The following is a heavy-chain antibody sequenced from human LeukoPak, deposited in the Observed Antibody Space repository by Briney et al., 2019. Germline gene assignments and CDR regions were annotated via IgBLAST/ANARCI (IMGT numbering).Heavy chain of an antibody. D-gene: IGHD7-27*01. V-gene: IGHV4-59*12. CDR1: GGSISDYY. CDR2: FSNSGTT. Sequence: SETLSLTCTVSGGSISDYYWSWIRQPPGKGLEWIGYFSNSGTTNQNPSLKSRVAMSVDTSKNQFSLKLSSVTAADTAVYYCARGSNWGDYWGQGALVTVSS. J-gene: IGHJ4*02. CDR3: ARGSNWGDY.